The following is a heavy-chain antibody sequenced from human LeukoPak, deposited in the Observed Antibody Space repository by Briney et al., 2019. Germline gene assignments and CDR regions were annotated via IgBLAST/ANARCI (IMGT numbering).Heavy chain of an antibody. CDR3: AKVYCSGTSCYYDY. J-gene: IGHJ4*02. V-gene: IGHV3-23*01. CDR2: ISGSGGRT. CDR1: GFTFSSYA. D-gene: IGHD2-2*01. Sequence: GRSLRLSCAASGFTFSSYAMHWVRQAPGKGLEWVSAISGSGGRTYYADSVKGRFTISRDNSKNTLYLQMNSLRAEDTAVYYCAKVYCSGTSCYYDYWGQGTLVTVSS.